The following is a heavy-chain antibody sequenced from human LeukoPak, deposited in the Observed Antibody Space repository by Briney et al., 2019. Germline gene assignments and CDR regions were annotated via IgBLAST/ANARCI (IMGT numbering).Heavy chain of an antibody. CDR3: ARGGPGYYLDY. Sequence: GGSLRLSCAASGFTFSSHDMHWVRQATGKGLEWVSTIGTAGDTYYPGSVKGRFTISRENVKNSLYLQMNTLKAGDTAVYYCARGGPGYYLDYWGQGTLVTVSP. CDR1: GFTFSSHD. V-gene: IGHV3-13*01. CDR2: IGTAGDT. J-gene: IGHJ4*02.